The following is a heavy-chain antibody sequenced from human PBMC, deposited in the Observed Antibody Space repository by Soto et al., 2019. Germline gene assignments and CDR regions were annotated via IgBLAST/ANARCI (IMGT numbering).Heavy chain of an antibody. D-gene: IGHD3-9*01. CDR2: IIPIFGTA. Sequence: SVKVSCKASGGTFSSYAISWVRQAPGQGLEWMGGIIPIFGTANYAQKFQGRVTITADESTSTAYMELSSLRSEDTAVYYCARAGANYDILTGYYYYYYYYGMDVWGQGTTVTVSS. CDR1: GGTFSSYA. J-gene: IGHJ6*02. V-gene: IGHV1-69*13. CDR3: ARAGANYDILTGYYYYYYYYGMDV.